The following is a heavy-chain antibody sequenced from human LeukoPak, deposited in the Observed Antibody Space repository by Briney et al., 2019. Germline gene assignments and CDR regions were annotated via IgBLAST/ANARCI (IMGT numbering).Heavy chain of an antibody. CDR2: VSTSGST. Sequence: SETLSLPCTVSGGSNSSYYWRWIRPPAGKGLAWIGRVSTSGSTNYNHSLKSRVTISVDTSKNKFSLKLSSVTAADTAVYYCARDRIAVAGTMDYWGQGTLVTVSS. CDR3: ARDRIAVAGTMDY. CDR1: GGSNSSYY. D-gene: IGHD6-19*01. V-gene: IGHV4-4*07. J-gene: IGHJ4*02.